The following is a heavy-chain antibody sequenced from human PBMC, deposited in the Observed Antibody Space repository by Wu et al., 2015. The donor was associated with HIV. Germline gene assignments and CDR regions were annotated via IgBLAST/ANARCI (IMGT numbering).Heavy chain of an antibody. D-gene: IGHD2/OR15-2a*01. V-gene: IGHV1-2*02. Sequence: QVQLMQSGAEVKKPGASVKVSCKTSGYSFIDNYIHWVRQAPGQGLEWMGWINPNSGGSKSPQKFQGRVTMTRDTSVSTVYLELTRLKFDDTAMYYCASYFGSANYLPLDFWGQGTQVTVSS. CDR2: INPNSGGS. J-gene: IGHJ4*02. CDR3: ASYFGSANYLPLDF. CDR1: GYSFIDNY.